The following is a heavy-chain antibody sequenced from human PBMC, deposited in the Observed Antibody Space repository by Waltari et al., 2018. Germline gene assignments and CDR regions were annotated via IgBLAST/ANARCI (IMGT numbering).Heavy chain of an antibody. D-gene: IGHD2-15*01. J-gene: IGHJ4*02. Sequence: QLQLQESGQGLVKPSGTLSLMCAVSGASMSNNWWSWVRQSPGKGLEWIGQVLGSGRTNYNPSFASRVTISLDTSTYQFALKMTSATAADTALYYCARDRGRGLYLDTWGQGTLVTVSP. V-gene: IGHV4-4*02. CDR3: ARDRGRGLYLDT. CDR1: GASMSNNW. CDR2: VLGSGRT.